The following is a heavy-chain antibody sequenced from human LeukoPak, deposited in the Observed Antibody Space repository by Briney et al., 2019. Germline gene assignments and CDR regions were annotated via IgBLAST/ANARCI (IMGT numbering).Heavy chain of an antibody. CDR3: ARESDYDSHPFDY. CDR2: INHSGST. V-gene: IGHV4-34*01. Sequence: SETLSLTCAVYGGSFSGYYWSWIRQPPGKGLEWIGEINHSGSTNYNPSLKSRVTISVDTSKNQLSLKLTSVTAADTAVYYCARESDYDSHPFDYWGQGTLVTVSS. CDR1: GGSFSGYY. J-gene: IGHJ4*02. D-gene: IGHD5-12*01.